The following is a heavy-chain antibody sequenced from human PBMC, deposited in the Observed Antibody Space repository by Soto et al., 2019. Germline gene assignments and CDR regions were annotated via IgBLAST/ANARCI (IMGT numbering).Heavy chain of an antibody. V-gene: IGHV2-5*02. Sequence: KESGPTLVKPTQTLTLTCTFSGFSLSTSGVGVGWFRQPPGKALEWLALIHWDDDKRYNPSLQRRLTITKDISKHQVVVTMTNMDPVDTATYYCAHSGFKMYNNILVQQQNWFDPWGQRTLVTVSS. CDR3: AHSGFKMYNNILVQQQNWFDP. D-gene: IGHD3-9*01. CDR1: GFSLSTSGVG. J-gene: IGHJ5*02. CDR2: IHWDDDK.